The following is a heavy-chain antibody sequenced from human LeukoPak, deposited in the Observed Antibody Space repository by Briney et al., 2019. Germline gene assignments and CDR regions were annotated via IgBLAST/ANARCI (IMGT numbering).Heavy chain of an antibody. D-gene: IGHD7-27*01. CDR1: GYTFIGHY. CDR2: INPKSGGT. Sequence: GASVKVSCKASGYTFIGHYLHWVRQAPGQGLEWLGRINPKSGGTNYARDFQGRVTMTRDTSITTAYMELSSLRSDDTAMYYCAIHWGSGWYFDLWGRGTQVTVSS. CDR3: AIHWGSGWYFDL. V-gene: IGHV1-2*02. J-gene: IGHJ2*01.